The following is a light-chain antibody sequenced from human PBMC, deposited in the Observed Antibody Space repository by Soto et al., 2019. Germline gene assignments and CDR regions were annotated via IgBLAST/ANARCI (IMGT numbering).Light chain of an antibody. CDR2: GNT. CDR3: QAYDNSLSVWV. J-gene: IGLJ3*02. Sequence: QSVLTQPPSVSGAPGQRVTISCTGSTSNFGANYDAHWYQQFLGTAPKLLIYGNTNRPSGVPDRFSASKSGTSASLAIAGLQAEDEADYYCQAYDNSLSVWVFGGGTKLTVL. V-gene: IGLV1-40*01. CDR1: TSNFGANYD.